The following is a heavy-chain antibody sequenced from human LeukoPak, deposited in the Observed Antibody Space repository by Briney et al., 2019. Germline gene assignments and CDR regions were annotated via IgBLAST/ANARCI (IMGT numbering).Heavy chain of an antibody. CDR1: GFTFSSYW. CDR3: ARIYSSGWNDAFDI. V-gene: IGHV3-7*01. J-gene: IGHJ3*02. Sequence: GGSLRLSCAGSGFTFSSYWMSWVRQAPGKGLEWVANIKQDGSEKYYVDSVKGRFTISRDNAKNSLYLQMNSLRAEDTAVYYCARIYSSGWNDAFDIWGQGTMVTVS. CDR2: IKQDGSEK. D-gene: IGHD6-19*01.